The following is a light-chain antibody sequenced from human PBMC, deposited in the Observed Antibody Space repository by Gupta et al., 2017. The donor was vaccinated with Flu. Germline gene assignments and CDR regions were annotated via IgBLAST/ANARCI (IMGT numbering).Light chain of an antibody. Sequence: PVTLSVSPGERAHLSCRASQSVSSYLAWYQQKPGQAPRLLIYDASNRATGIPARFSGSGSGTDFTLTISSLEPEDFAVYYCQQRSNWPPTFGQGTKVEIK. J-gene: IGKJ1*01. CDR2: DAS. V-gene: IGKV3-11*01. CDR1: QSVSSY. CDR3: QQRSNWPPT.